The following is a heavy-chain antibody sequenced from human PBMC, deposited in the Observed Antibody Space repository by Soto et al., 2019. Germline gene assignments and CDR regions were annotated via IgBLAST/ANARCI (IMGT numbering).Heavy chain of an antibody. CDR3: ARDTQKYSSSSWHFDY. Sequence: QSQTLSLTCAISGDSVSSNSAAWNWIRQSPSRGLEWLGRTYYRSKWYNDYTVSVKSRITINPDTSKNQFSLQLNSVTPEDTAVYYCARDTQKYSSSSWHFDYWGQGTLVTVSS. D-gene: IGHD6-6*01. CDR2: TYYRSKWYN. J-gene: IGHJ4*02. V-gene: IGHV6-1*01. CDR1: GDSVSSNSAA.